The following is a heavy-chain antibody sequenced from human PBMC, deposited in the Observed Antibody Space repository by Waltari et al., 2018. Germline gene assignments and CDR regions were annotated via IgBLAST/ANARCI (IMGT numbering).Heavy chain of an antibody. Sequence: QVQLQQWGAGLLKPSETLSLTCAVYGGSFSGYYWSWIRQPPGKGLEWIGEINHSGSTNYNPSLKSRVTISVDTSKNQFSLKLSSVTAADTAVYYCARGRSTGQGFTGDWGQGTLVTVSS. D-gene: IGHD2-2*01. CDR2: INHSGST. J-gene: IGHJ1*01. V-gene: IGHV4-34*01. CDR1: GGSFSGYY. CDR3: ARGRSTGQGFTGD.